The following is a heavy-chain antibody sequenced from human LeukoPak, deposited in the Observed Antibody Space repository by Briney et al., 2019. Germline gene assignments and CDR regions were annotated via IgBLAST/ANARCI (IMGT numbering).Heavy chain of an antibody. CDR1: GFTFSSYA. V-gene: IGHV3-30*01. J-gene: IGHJ4*02. CDR3: ATRGSLTLYYFDY. Sequence: GGSLRLSCAASGFTFSSYAMHWVRQAPGKGLEWVAVISYDGSNKYYADSVKGRFTISRDNSKNTLYLQMNSLRAEDTAVYYCATRGSLTLYYFDYWGQGTLVTVSS. CDR2: ISYDGSNK. D-gene: IGHD3-10*01.